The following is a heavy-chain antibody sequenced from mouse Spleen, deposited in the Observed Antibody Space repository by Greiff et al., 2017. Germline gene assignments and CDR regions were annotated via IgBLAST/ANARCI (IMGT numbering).Heavy chain of an antibody. V-gene: IGHV5-12-1*01. D-gene: IGHD1-1*02. J-gene: IGHJ4*01. CDR1: GFAFSSYD. Sequence: EVQRVESGGGLVKPGGSLKLSCAASGFAFSSYDMSWVRQTPEKRLEWVAYISSGGGSTYYPDTVKGRFTISRDNAKNTLYLQMSSLKSEDTAMYYCARHGWWAMDYWGQGTSVTVSS. CDR3: ARHGWWAMDY. CDR2: ISSGGGST.